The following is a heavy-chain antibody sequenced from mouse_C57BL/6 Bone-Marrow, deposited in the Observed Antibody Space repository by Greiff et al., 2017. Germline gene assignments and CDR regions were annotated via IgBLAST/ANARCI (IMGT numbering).Heavy chain of an antibody. D-gene: IGHD4-1*01. J-gene: IGHJ2*01. CDR2: IYPGDGDT. CDR1: GYAFSTYW. CDR3: TRDWDYFAF. Sequence: QVQLQQSGAELAKPGASVKISCKVSGYAFSTYWMNWVKQRPGKGLEWIGQIYPGDGDTNYNGKFKGKATLTADKSSSTAYMQLSSLSSEGSAVYCCTRDWDYFAFEGESTTLTVSS. V-gene: IGHV1-80*01.